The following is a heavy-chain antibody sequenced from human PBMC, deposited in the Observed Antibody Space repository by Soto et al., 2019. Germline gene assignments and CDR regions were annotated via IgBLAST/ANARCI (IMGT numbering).Heavy chain of an antibody. V-gene: IGHV3-23*01. D-gene: IGHD3-3*01. CDR1: GFTFGTYG. Sequence: EVQLLESGGGLIQPGGSLRLSCAASGFTFGTYGMGWVRQASGKGLEWVSTITNGNTYYAASVKGRFTISRDNSKNTLYLQMSSLRAEDTALYYCAKDKERGGYDSDFDSWGQGTLVTVSS. J-gene: IGHJ4*02. CDR3: AKDKERGGYDSDFDS. CDR2: ITNGNT.